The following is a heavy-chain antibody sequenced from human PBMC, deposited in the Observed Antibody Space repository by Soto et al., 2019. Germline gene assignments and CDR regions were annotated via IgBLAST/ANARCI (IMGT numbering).Heavy chain of an antibody. D-gene: IGHD5-12*01. CDR3: ARVGIVATIGRSYYYYAMDV. CDR1: GFTFSSYA. J-gene: IGHJ6*02. CDR2: ISGSGGST. Sequence: EVPLLESGGGLVQPGGSLRLSCAASGFTFSSYAMSWVRQAPGKGLEWVSAISGSGGSTYYADSVKGRFTISRDNSKNTLYLQMNSLRAEDTAVYYCARVGIVATIGRSYYYYAMDVWGQGTTVTVSS. V-gene: IGHV3-23*01.